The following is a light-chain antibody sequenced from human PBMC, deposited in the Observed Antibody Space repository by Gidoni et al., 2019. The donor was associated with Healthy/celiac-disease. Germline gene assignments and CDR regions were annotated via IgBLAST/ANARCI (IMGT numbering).Light chain of an antibody. CDR2: DAS. J-gene: IGKJ5*01. CDR1: QSVSSY. V-gene: IGKV3-11*01. CDR3: QQRSNWPT. Sequence: VLTQSPATLSLSPGERATLSCSASQSVSSYLAWYQQKPGQAPRLLIYDASNRATGIPARFSGSGSGTDFTLTISSLEPEDFAVYYCQQRSNWPTFGQGTRLEIK.